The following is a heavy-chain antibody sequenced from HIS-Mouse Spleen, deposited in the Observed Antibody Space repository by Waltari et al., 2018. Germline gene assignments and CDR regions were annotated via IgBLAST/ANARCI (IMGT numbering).Heavy chain of an antibody. CDR3: AKASSGWLDY. CDR1: GFTFSSYG. J-gene: IGHJ4*02. CDR2: ISHDGSNK. D-gene: IGHD6-19*01. V-gene: IGHV3-30*18. Sequence: QVQLVESGGGVVQPGRSLRLPCAASGFTFSSYGMHWVRQAPGKGLEWVAVISHDGSNKYYADSVKGRFTISRDNSKNTLYLQMNSLRAEDTAVYYCAKASSGWLDYWGQGTLVTVSS.